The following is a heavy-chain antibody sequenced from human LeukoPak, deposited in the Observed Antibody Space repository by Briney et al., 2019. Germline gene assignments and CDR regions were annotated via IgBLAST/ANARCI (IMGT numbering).Heavy chain of an antibody. V-gene: IGHV1-2*02. CDR2: INPNSGGT. J-gene: IGHJ6*03. Sequence: ASVKVSCKTSGYTFTGYYMHWVRQAPGQGLEWMGWINPNSGGTNYAQKFQGRVTMTRDTSISTAYMELSRLRSDDTAVYYCARGEDGSGSYYNVPDHYYMDVWGKGTTVTISS. CDR1: GYTFTGYY. D-gene: IGHD3-10*01. CDR3: ARGEDGSGSYYNVPDHYYMDV.